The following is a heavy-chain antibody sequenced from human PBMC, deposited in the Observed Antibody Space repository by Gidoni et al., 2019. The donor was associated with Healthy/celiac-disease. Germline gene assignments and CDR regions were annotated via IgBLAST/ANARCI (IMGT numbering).Heavy chain of an antibody. CDR2: ISSSSSYI. Sequence: EGQLVESGGGLGKPGGSLRRSCAASGCTFSSYSMNWVRQAPGKGLEWVSSISSSSSYIYYADSVKGRFTISSDNAKNSLYLQMNSLRAEDTAVYYCARDIVATILWFDPWGQGTLVTVSS. J-gene: IGHJ5*02. V-gene: IGHV3-21*01. CDR1: GCTFSSYS. D-gene: IGHD5-12*01. CDR3: ARDIVATILWFDP.